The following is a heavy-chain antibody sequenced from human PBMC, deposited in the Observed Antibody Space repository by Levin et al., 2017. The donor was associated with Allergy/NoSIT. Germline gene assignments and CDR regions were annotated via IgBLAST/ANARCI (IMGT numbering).Heavy chain of an antibody. J-gene: IGHJ2*01. Sequence: SGGREVPGKGLEWVSAISGSGDSTYYADSVRGRFTLSRDNSKNTLFLQVNSLRAEDTAVYYCAKSTYFDSGGYYRFWYFDLWGRGTLVTVSS. CDR3: AKSTYFDSGGYYRFWYFDL. V-gene: IGHV3-23*01. D-gene: IGHD3-22*01. CDR2: ISGSGDST.